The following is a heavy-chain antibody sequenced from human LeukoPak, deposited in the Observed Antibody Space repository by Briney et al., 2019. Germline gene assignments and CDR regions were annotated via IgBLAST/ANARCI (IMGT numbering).Heavy chain of an antibody. Sequence: SETLSLTCTVSGGPISSYYWSWIRQPAGKGLEWIGHIYTSGSTNYNPSLKSRVTMSIDTSKNQFSLKLSSVTAADTAVYYCAREYYYDNSGYIYFQHWGQGTLVTVSS. CDR2: IYTSGST. D-gene: IGHD3-22*01. CDR1: GGPISSYY. CDR3: AREYYYDNSGYIYFQH. J-gene: IGHJ1*01. V-gene: IGHV4-4*07.